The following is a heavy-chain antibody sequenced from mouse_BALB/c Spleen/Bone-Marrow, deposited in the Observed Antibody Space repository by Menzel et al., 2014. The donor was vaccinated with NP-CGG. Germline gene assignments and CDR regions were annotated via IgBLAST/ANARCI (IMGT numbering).Heavy chain of an antibody. CDR1: GFNIXDTY. V-gene: IGHV14-3*02. Sequence: VQLQQPGAELVKPGASVKLSCTASGFNIXDTYMHWVKQRPEQGLEWIGRIDPANGNTKYDPKFQGKATITADTSSNTAYLQLSSLTSEDTAVYYCAPYYYGSSSFAYWGQGTLVTVSA. J-gene: IGHJ3*01. D-gene: IGHD1-1*01. CDR2: IDPANGNT. CDR3: APYYYGSSSFAY.